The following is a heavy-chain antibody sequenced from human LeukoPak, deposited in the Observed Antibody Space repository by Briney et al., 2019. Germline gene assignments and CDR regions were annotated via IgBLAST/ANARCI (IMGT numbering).Heavy chain of an antibody. J-gene: IGHJ4*02. V-gene: IGHV3-30-3*01. CDR3: ARGSFGDRPRGFDY. Sequence: GGSLRLSCAASGFTFSSYAMHWVRQAPGKGLEWVAVISYDGSNKYYADSVKGRFTISRDNSKNTLYLQMNSLRAEDTAVYYCARGSFGDRPRGFDYWGQGTLVTVSS. CDR1: GFTFSSYA. D-gene: IGHD3-10*01. CDR2: ISYDGSNK.